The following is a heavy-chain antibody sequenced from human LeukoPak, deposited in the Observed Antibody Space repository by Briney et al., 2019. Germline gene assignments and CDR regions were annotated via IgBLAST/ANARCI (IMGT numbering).Heavy chain of an antibody. Sequence: PGGSLRLSCAVSGFTFSAYAMSWVRQAPGKGLEWVSAISGSGGSTYYADSVKGRFTISRDNSKNTLYLQMNSLRAEDTAVYYCARLWFGEFHRGQGTLVTVSS. CDR1: GFTFSAYA. D-gene: IGHD3-10*01. J-gene: IGHJ4*02. V-gene: IGHV3-23*01. CDR3: ARLWFGEFH. CDR2: ISGSGGST.